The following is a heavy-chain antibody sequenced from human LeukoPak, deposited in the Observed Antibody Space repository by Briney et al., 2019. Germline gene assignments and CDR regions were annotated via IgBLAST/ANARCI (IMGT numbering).Heavy chain of an antibody. J-gene: IGHJ6*02. Sequence: SVKVSCKASGGTFSSYAISWVRQAPGQGLEWMGGIIPIFGTANYAQKFQGRVTITADESTSTAYMELSSLRSEDTAMYYCARGRYCSGGSCYRPSYYYYYGMDVWGQGTTVTVSS. V-gene: IGHV1-69*13. CDR2: IIPIFGTA. D-gene: IGHD2-15*01. CDR3: ARGRYCSGGSCYRPSYYYYYGMDV. CDR1: GGTFSSYA.